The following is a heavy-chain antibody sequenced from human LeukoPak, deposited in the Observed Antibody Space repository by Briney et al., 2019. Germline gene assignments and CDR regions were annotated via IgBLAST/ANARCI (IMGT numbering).Heavy chain of an antibody. CDR3: ARTFLGYYFDMDV. Sequence: PSETLSLTCTVSGGSTSSYYWSWIRQPPGKGLEWIGYIYYSGSTNYNPSLQSRVTISVDTSKNQFSLKLSSVTAADTAVYYCARTFLGYYFDMDVWGKGTTVTVSS. J-gene: IGHJ6*03. CDR2: IYYSGST. D-gene: IGHD3-3*02. CDR1: GGSTSSYY. V-gene: IGHV4-59*01.